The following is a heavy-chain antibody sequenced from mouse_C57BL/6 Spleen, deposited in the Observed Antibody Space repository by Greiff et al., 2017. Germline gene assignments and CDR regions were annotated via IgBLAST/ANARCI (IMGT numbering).Heavy chain of an antibody. J-gene: IGHJ2*01. V-gene: IGHV1-53*01. D-gene: IGHD2-2*01. Sequence: QVQLQQPGTELVKPGASVKLSCKASGYTFTSYWMHWVKQRPGQGLEWIGNIDPRNGGNNYNEKFKSKATLTVDKSSSTAYMQLSSLTSEDSAVYYYASRIYYGYASYFDYWGQGATLTVSS. CDR2: IDPRNGGN. CDR3: ASRIYYGYASYFDY. CDR1: GYTFTSYW.